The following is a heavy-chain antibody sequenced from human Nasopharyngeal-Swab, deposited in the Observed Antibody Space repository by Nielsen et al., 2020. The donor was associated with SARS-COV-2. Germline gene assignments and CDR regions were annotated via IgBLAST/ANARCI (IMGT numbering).Heavy chain of an antibody. CDR3: ARDIYGDYEGY. Sequence: WVRQAPGQGLEWMGGIIPIFGTANYAQKFQGRVTITADESTSTAYMELSSLRSEDTAVHYCARDIYGDYEGYWGQGTLVTVSS. CDR2: IIPIFGTA. D-gene: IGHD4-17*01. V-gene: IGHV1-69*01. J-gene: IGHJ4*02.